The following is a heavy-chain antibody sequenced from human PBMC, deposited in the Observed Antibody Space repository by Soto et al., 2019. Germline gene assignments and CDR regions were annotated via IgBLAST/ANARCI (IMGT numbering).Heavy chain of an antibody. J-gene: IGHJ4*02. V-gene: IGHV4-30-2*06. D-gene: IGHD3-22*01. Sequence: QLRLQESGSGLVKPSQTLSLTCAVSGGSISSGGYSWSWIRQSPGKGLEWIGYIYHSGSTYYNPSLKSRVTISVDRSKNQFSLKLSSVTAADTAVYYCARGAPVVNDYWGQGTLVTVSS. CDR2: IYHSGST. CDR1: GGSISSGGYS. CDR3: ARGAPVVNDY.